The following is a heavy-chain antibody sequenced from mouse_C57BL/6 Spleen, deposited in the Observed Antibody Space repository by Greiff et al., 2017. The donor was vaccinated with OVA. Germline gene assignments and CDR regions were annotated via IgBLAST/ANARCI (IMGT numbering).Heavy chain of an antibody. J-gene: IGHJ2*01. Sequence: EVQGVESGGGLVKPGGSLKLSCAASGFTFSSYTMSWVRQTPEKRLEWVATISGGGGNTYYPDSVKGRFTISRDNAKNTLYLQMSSLRSEDTALYYCARMHYYGSSYYFDYWGQGTTLTVSS. CDR3: ARMHYYGSSYYFDY. V-gene: IGHV5-9*01. CDR1: GFTFSSYT. D-gene: IGHD1-1*01. CDR2: ISGGGGNT.